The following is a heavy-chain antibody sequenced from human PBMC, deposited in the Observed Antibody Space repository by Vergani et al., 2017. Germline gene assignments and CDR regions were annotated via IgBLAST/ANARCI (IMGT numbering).Heavy chain of an antibody. J-gene: IGHJ3*02. CDR1: GYTFTSYY. CDR3: ARVMVRGVKGVNDAFDI. Sequence: QVQLVQSGAEVKKPGASVKVSCKASGYTFTSYYMHWVRQAPGQGLEWMGIINPSGGSTSYAQKFQGRVTMTRDTSTSTVYMELSSLRSEDTAVYYCARVMVRGVKGVNDAFDIWGEGTMVTVYS. V-gene: IGHV1-46*03. CDR2: INPSGGST. D-gene: IGHD3-10*01.